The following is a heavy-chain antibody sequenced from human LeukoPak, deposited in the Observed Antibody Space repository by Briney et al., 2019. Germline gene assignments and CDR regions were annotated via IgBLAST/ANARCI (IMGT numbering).Heavy chain of an antibody. Sequence: GESLKISCKGSGYSFTNYWIGWVRQAPGQGLEWMGWINPNSGGTNYAQKFQGRVTMTRDTSISTAYMELSRLRSDDTAVYYCARDNAFPGSSWPGSHFDYWGQGTLVTVSS. V-gene: IGHV1-2*02. CDR2: INPNSGGT. D-gene: IGHD6-13*01. CDR3: ARDNAFPGSSWPGSHFDY. J-gene: IGHJ4*02. CDR1: GYSFTNYW.